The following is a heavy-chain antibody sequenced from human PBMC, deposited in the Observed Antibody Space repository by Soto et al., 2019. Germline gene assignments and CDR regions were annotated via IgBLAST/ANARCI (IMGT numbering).Heavy chain of an antibody. J-gene: IGHJ6*02. Sequence: QVQLQESGPGLVKPSETLSLTCTVSGGSVSSGSYYWSWIRQPPGKGLEWSGYIYYSGITNYNPSLNSRLTISVDASKNQISLKLSSVTAADTAVYDCASPVRRGYYYYGMDVWGQGTTVTVSS. CDR1: GGSVSSGSYY. V-gene: IGHV4-61*01. CDR2: IYYSGIT. CDR3: ASPVRRGYYYYGMDV.